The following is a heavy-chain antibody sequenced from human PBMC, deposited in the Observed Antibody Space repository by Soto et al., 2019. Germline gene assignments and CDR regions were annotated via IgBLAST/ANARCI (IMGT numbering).Heavy chain of an antibody. Sequence: QITLKESGPTLVKPTQTLTLTCTFSDFSLSTSGVGVGWIRQPPGKALEWLALIYWDDNKRYSPSLKSRLTITKDTSKNQVVLTSTNMDPVDTATYYCAHIMITFGGVMRKDAFDIRGQGTMVTISS. J-gene: IGHJ3*02. CDR2: IYWDDNK. CDR3: AHIMITFGGVMRKDAFDI. D-gene: IGHD3-16*01. V-gene: IGHV2-5*02. CDR1: DFSLSTSGVG.